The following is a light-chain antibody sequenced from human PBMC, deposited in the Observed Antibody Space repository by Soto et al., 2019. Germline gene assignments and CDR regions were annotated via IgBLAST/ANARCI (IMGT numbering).Light chain of an antibody. V-gene: IGKV3-15*01. J-gene: IGKJ1*01. CDR2: GAS. CDR1: QSVSSN. CDR3: QQYNNWPPWT. Sequence: EIVMTHSPAILSVSPGERATLSCRASQSVSSNLAWYQQKPGQAPRLLIYGASTRATGIPARFSGSGSGTEFTLTISSLQSEDFAVYYCQQYNNWPPWTFGQGTKV.